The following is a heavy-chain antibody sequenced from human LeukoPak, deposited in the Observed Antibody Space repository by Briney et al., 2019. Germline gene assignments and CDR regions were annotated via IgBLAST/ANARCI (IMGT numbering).Heavy chain of an antibody. Sequence: SETLSLTCTVSGYSISSGYYWGWIRQPPGKGLEWIGSINHSGSTYYNPSLKSRVTISVDTSKNQFSLKLSSVTAADTAVYYCARRGTGFLESGYMDVWGKGTTVTVSS. J-gene: IGHJ6*03. CDR2: INHSGST. CDR1: GYSISSGYY. V-gene: IGHV4-38-2*02. CDR3: ARRGTGFLESGYMDV. D-gene: IGHD3-3*01.